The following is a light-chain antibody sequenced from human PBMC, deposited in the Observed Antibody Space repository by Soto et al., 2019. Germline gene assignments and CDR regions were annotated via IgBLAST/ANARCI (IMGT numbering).Light chain of an antibody. CDR3: QQRSEWPPGAA. CDR2: DAS. J-gene: IGKJ4*01. Sequence: EIVLTQSPATLSLSPGERATLSCRASQSIGSNLAWYQLKPGQAPRLLIYDASNRATGIPARFSGSGSGRDFTLIISSLEPEDAAVYYCQQRSEWPPGAAFGGGTKVEI. CDR1: QSIGSN. V-gene: IGKV3-11*02.